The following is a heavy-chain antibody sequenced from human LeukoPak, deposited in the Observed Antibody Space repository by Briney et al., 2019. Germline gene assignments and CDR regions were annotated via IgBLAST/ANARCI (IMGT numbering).Heavy chain of an antibody. V-gene: IGHV3-23*01. J-gene: IGHJ4*02. D-gene: IGHD3-10*01. CDR1: GFTISSYD. CDR2: ITDNGVST. CDR3: AKDLRVH. Sequence: GGSLRLSCAASGFTISSYDMSWVRQAPGKGLEWVSSITDNGVSTYYADSVKGRFTISRDNSKNMLYLQMNSLTADDTALYYCAKDLRVHWGQGTLVTVSS.